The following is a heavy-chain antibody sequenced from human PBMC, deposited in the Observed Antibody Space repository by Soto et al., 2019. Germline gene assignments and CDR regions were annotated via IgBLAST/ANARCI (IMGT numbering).Heavy chain of an antibody. D-gene: IGHD3-9*01. Sequence: PSETLSLTCTVSGASISGYHWSWIRQPPGKGLECLGYISCGGATNYNPSLKSRVTMSIDTSKNQFSLQLNSVTAADTAVYYCARGFAIDWYTYYFDYWGQGPLVTVSS. CDR3: ARGFAIDWYTYYFDY. CDR1: GASISGYH. CDR2: ISCGGAT. J-gene: IGHJ4*02. V-gene: IGHV4-4*08.